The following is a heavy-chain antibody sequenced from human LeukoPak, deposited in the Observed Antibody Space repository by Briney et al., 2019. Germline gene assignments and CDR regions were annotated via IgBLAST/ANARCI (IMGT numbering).Heavy chain of an antibody. J-gene: IGHJ4*02. CDR3: ARDIRPQLRFLEWLLRDY. CDR2: ISSSSSTI. Sequence: GGSLRLSCAASGFTFSSYSMNWVRQAPGKGLEWVSYISSSSSTIYYADSVKGRFTISRDNAKNSLYLQMNSLRAEDTAVYYCARDIRPQLRFLEWLLRDYWGQGTLVTVSS. CDR1: GFTFSSYS. V-gene: IGHV3-48*01. D-gene: IGHD3-3*01.